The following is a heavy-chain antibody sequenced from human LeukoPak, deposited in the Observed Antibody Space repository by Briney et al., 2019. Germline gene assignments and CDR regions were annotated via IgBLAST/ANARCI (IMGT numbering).Heavy chain of an antibody. D-gene: IGHD3-10*01. CDR2: IYYSGST. V-gene: IGHV4-59*01. CDR1: VGSISNYY. Sequence: SETLSLTCTVSVGSISNYYWTWIRQPPGKGLEWIGYIYYSGSTNYNPSLKSRVTISVDTSKNQFSLNLRSLTAADTAVYYCARHYGSGRPYFDYWGQGTLVTVSS. CDR3: ARHYGSGRPYFDY. J-gene: IGHJ4*02.